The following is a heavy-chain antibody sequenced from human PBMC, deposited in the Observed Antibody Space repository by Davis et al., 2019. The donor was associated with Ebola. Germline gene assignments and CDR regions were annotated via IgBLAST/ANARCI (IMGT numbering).Heavy chain of an antibody. V-gene: IGHV1-46*03. D-gene: IGHD6-6*01. CDR1: GYTFGRYY. J-gene: IGHJ6*02. CDR2: IYPGDGST. Sequence: ASVKVSCKASGYTFGRYYIHWVRQAPGQGLEWLGIIYPGDGSTNYAPRFRGRLTMTRDTSTSTVYMELSSLRSEDTAVYYCARGEYSSPYGMDDWGQGTTVTVSS. CDR3: ARGEYSSPYGMDD.